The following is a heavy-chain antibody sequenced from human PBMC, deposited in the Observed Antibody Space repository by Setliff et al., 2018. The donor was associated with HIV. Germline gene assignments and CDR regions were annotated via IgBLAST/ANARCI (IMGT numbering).Heavy chain of an antibody. CDR1: GGSISGYY. D-gene: IGHD3-10*01. Sequence: SETLSLTCAVYGGSISGYYWSWIRQPPGKGLEWIGEINHSGSTNYNPSLKSRVTISVDTSKNQFSLKVSSVTAADTAVYYCARMMVRGVILPYYMDVWGKGTTVTVSS. J-gene: IGHJ6*03. V-gene: IGHV4-34*01. CDR2: INHSGST. CDR3: ARMMVRGVILPYYMDV.